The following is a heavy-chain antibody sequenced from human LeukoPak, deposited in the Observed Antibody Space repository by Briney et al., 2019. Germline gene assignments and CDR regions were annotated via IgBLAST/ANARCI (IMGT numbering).Heavy chain of an antibody. CDR2: ITSDGTII. CDR1: GFTISSYW. D-gene: IGHD2-21*02. Sequence: PGGSLRLSCAASGFTISSYWMHWVRQAPGKGLVWASRITSDGTIIGYADSVKGRFTISRDNAKNTLYLQMNSLRADDTAVYYCARSMYCGGDCYYYFDYWGQGTLVTVAS. J-gene: IGHJ4*02. V-gene: IGHV3-74*01. CDR3: ARSMYCGGDCYYYFDY.